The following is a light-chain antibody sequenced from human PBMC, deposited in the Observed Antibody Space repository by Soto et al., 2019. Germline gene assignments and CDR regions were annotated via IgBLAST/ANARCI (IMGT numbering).Light chain of an antibody. CDR3: QQYELAPKT. Sequence: SALTLSPGTLSLYPGERATVSCRGSQSLWNNFLAWYQQKPRQTPRLLIYASSRRATGVPDRISGSGSGKEFTLIIRRLESADFEVYYCQQYELAPKTFGQGTKVDIK. CDR1: QSLWNNF. CDR2: ASS. J-gene: IGKJ1*01. V-gene: IGKV3-20*01.